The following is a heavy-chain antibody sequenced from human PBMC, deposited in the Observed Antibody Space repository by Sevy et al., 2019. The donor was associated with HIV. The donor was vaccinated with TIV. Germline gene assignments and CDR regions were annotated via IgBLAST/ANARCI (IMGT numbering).Heavy chain of an antibody. J-gene: IGHJ6*02. CDR2: MNPNSGNT. CDR1: GYTFTTYD. CDR3: ARFLSTSYYYYHAMDV. Sequence: ASVKVSCKASGYTFTTYDINWVRQATGQGLEWMGWMNPNSGNTGYAQKFQGRVTMTRNTSIETAYMELSSLRSEDTAVYYCARFLSTSYYYYHAMDVWGQGTTVTDSS. V-gene: IGHV1-8*01. D-gene: IGHD2-2*01.